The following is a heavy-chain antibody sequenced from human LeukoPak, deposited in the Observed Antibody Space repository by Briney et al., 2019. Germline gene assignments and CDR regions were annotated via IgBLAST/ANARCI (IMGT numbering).Heavy chain of an antibody. CDR2: INHSGST. CDR1: GGSFSGYY. CDR3: ARDRREYFDWLLPYYYYYYYMDV. J-gene: IGHJ6*03. D-gene: IGHD3-9*01. Sequence: SETLSLTCAVYGGSFSGYYWSWIRQPPGKGLEWIGEINHSGSTNYNPSLKSRVTISVDTSKNQFSLKLSSVTAADTAVYYCARDRREYFDWLLPYYYYYYYMDVWGKGTTVTISS. V-gene: IGHV4-34*01.